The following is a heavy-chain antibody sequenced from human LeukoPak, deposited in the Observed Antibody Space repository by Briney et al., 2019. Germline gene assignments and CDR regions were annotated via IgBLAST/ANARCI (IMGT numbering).Heavy chain of an antibody. CDR1: GYTFTNYG. V-gene: IGHV1-18*01. CDR3: ARVRDYGGIGEDY. D-gene: IGHD3-16*01. CDR2: ISAYNGNT. J-gene: IGHJ4*02. Sequence: ASVKVSCKASGYTFTNYGISWVRQASGQGLECMGWISAYNGNTNYAQRFQGRVTMTTDTSTSTAYMELRSLRSDDTAVYYCARVRDYGGIGEDYWGQGTLVTVSS.